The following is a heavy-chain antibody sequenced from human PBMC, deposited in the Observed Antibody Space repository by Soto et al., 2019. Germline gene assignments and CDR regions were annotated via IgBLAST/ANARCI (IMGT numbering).Heavy chain of an antibody. D-gene: IGHD3-10*01. J-gene: IGHJ6*02. CDR3: ARGQYYSSGSAATSYFYFGIDV. V-gene: IGHV1-69*06. CDR2: IIPVFGNT. Sequence: ASVKVSCKASGRSFSSDGVSWLRQAPGQRLEWMGGIIPVFGNTKYVQRFQGRLTITADKSTSTVYMEMSSLSSEDTAVYFCARGQYYSSGSAATSYFYFGIDVWGQGTTVTVSS. CDR1: GRSFSSDG.